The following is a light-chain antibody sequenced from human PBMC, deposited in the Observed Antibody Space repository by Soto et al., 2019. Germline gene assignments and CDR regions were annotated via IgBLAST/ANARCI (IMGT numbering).Light chain of an antibody. Sequence: EMVLTQSPATLSLSPGERATLSFRASQSVSSFLGWYQQKPGQAPRLLIYDASNRAPGIPARFSGSGSGTDFTLTISSLEPEDCAVYYCQQRSSWTFGQGNKVEIK. CDR2: DAS. CDR3: QQRSSWT. CDR1: QSVSSF. J-gene: IGKJ1*01. V-gene: IGKV3-11*01.